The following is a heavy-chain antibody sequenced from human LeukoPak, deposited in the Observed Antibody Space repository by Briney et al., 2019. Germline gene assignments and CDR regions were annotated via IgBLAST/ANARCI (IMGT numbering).Heavy chain of an antibody. CDR3: AREGYYYDSSGYYSY. D-gene: IGHD3-22*01. Sequence: PGGSLRLSCAASGFTFRSYAMGWVRQAPGKGLDWVSAISGSGGSTYYADSVKGRFTISRDNSKNTLYLQMNSLRAEDTAVYYCAREGYYYDSSGYYSYWGQGTLVTVSS. CDR1: GFTFRSYA. V-gene: IGHV3-23*01. J-gene: IGHJ4*02. CDR2: ISGSGGST.